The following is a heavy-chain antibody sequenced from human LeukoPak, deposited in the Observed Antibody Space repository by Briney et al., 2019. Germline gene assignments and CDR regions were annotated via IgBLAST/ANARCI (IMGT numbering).Heavy chain of an antibody. CDR3: ARMAYGDPHFYLYFDL. V-gene: IGHV4-59*01. CDR2: ISDSGST. D-gene: IGHD4-17*01. Sequence: SETLSLTCTVSGGSIRSYYWSWIRQAPGKELDWIGYISDSGSTNYNPSLKSRVTISEDTSKNQLSLKLSSVTAADTAVYHCARMAYGDPHFYLYFDLWGRGTLVTVSS. CDR1: GGSIRSYY. J-gene: IGHJ2*01.